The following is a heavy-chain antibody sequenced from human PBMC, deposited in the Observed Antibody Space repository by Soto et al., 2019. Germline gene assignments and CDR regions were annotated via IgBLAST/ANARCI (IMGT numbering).Heavy chain of an antibody. D-gene: IGHD6-6*01. V-gene: IGHV3-21*01. J-gene: IGHJ6*02. CDR1: GFTFSSYS. Sequence: GGSLRLSCAASGFTFSSYSMNWVRQAPGKGLEWVSSISSSSSYIYYADSVKGRFTISRDNAKNSLYLQMNSLRAEDTTVYYCAIMSIAARYYGMDVWGQGTTVTVSS. CDR3: AIMSIAARYYGMDV. CDR2: ISSSSSYI.